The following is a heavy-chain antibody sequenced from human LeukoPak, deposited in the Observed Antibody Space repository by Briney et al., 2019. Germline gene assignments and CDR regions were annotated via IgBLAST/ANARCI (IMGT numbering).Heavy chain of an antibody. D-gene: IGHD2-15*01. CDR1: GFTFSSYG. Sequence: GGSLRLSCAAPGFTFSSYGMHWVRQAPGKGLEWVAVISYDGSNKYYADSVKGRFTISRDNSKNTLYLQMNSLRAEDTAVYYCAKDSSPVVAATEYFDYWGQGTLVTVSS. V-gene: IGHV3-30*18. J-gene: IGHJ4*02. CDR3: AKDSSPVVAATEYFDY. CDR2: ISYDGSNK.